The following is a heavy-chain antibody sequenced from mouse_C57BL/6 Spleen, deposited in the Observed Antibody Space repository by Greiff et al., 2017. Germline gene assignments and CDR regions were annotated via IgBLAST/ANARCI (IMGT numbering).Heavy chain of an antibody. CDR1: GYTFTDHS. J-gene: IGHJ2*01. V-gene: IGHV1-78*01. CDR2: IYPRDGST. D-gene: IGHD1-1*01. Sequence: QVQLQQSDAELVKPGASVKISCKVSGYTFTDHSIHWMKQRPEQGLEWIGYIYPRDGSTKYNEKFKGTATLTADKSSSTAYMQLNSLTSEDSAVYFCARYYYVSSYPYFDYWGQGTTLTVSS. CDR3: ARYYYVSSYPYFDY.